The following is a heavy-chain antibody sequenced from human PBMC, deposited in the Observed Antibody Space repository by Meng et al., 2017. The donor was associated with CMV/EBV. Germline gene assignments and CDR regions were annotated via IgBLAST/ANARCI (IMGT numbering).Heavy chain of an antibody. V-gene: IGHV3-74*01. Sequence: GESLKISCAASGFTFSSYWMHWVRQAPGKGLVWVSRINSDGSSTSYADSVKGRFTISRDNAKNTLYLQMNSLRAEDTAVYYCARDALYCGGDCYSDYWGQGTLVTSPQ. CDR1: GFTFSSYW. J-gene: IGHJ4*02. CDR3: ARDALYCGGDCYSDY. CDR2: INSDGSST. D-gene: IGHD2-21*01.